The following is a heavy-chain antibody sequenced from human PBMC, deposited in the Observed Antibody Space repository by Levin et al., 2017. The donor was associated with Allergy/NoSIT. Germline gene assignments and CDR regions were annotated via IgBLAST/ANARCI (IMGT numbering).Heavy chain of an antibody. CDR2: ISFDGSNP. D-gene: IGHD2-15*01. V-gene: IGHV3-30*18. Sequence: GGSLRLSCAASGFTFSSYGMHWVRQAPGKGLEWVAVISFDGSNPYYADSVKGRFTISPDSSKNTLYLQMNSLRAEDTAVYFCAKWHCSGGNCYSGVAYFDYWGQGTLVTVSS. CDR1: GFTFSSYG. J-gene: IGHJ4*02. CDR3: AKWHCSGGNCYSGVAYFDY.